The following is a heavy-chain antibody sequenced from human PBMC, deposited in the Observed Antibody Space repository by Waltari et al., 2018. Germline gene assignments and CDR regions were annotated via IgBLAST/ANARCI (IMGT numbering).Heavy chain of an antibody. CDR1: GFPFRSSA. CDR3: AKDRDHGSFY. J-gene: IGHJ4*02. Sequence: EVQLLESGGGLVQPGGSLRLSCAASGFPFRSSAMSWVRQAPGKGLEWVSAMSGSGGSKYYADSVKGRFTISRDNSKNTLYLQMNSLRAEDTAVYYCAKDRDHGSFYWGQGTLVTVSS. D-gene: IGHD3-10*01. V-gene: IGHV3-23*01. CDR2: MSGSGGSK.